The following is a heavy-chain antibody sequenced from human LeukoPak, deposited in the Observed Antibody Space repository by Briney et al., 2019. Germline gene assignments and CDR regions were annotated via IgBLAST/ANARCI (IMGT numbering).Heavy chain of an antibody. D-gene: IGHD3-9*01. CDR2: TNSDGSTT. V-gene: IGHV3-74*01. CDR3: AKEQLSYDILTGYYNGWLDY. J-gene: IGHJ4*02. Sequence: GGSLRLSCAASGFTFSSFWMHWVRQAPGKGLVWVSHTNSDGSTTDYADSVRGRFTISRDNSKNTLYLQMNSLRAEDTAVYYCAKEQLSYDILTGYYNGWLDYWGQGTLVTV. CDR1: GFTFSSFW.